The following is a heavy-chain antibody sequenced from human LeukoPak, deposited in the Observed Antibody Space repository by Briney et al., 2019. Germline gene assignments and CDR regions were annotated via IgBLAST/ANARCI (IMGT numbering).Heavy chain of an antibody. V-gene: IGHV1-69*08. Sequence: ASVKVSCKSSGGPFTSYTFSWVRQAPGQGLDWMGRSFPIPGTAQYAQKFQGRLTISADKSTSTVSMELPGLRSGDTPVYYCATVAPLGPVWGQGTTVTVSS. D-gene: IGHD5-12*01. CDR3: ATVAPLGPV. J-gene: IGHJ6*02. CDR2: SFPIPGTA. CDR1: GGPFTSYT.